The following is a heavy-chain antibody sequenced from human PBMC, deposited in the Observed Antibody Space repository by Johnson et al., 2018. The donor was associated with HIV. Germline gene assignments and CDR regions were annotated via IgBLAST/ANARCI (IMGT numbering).Heavy chain of an antibody. D-gene: IGHD4-23*01. V-gene: IGHV3-30*04. Sequence: QVQLVESGGGVVQPGRSLRLSCAASGFTFSTYAIHWVRQAPGKGLEWVAIISYDGSNKYYADSVKGRFTISRDNSKNTLYLQMNSLRAEDTAVYYCARSSTVVTPHDIWGQGTMVTVSS. CDR1: GFTFSTYA. J-gene: IGHJ3*02. CDR2: ISYDGSNK. CDR3: ARSSTVVTPHDI.